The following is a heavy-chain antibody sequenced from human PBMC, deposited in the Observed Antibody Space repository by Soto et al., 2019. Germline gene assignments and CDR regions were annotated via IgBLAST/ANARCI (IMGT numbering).Heavy chain of an antibody. CDR2: IYYSGST. D-gene: IGHD4-17*01. V-gene: IGHV4-31*03. CDR3: ARETYGDYFSYGMDV. CDR1: GGSISSGGYY. J-gene: IGHJ6*02. Sequence: QVQLQESGPGLVKPSQTLSLTCTVSGGSISSGGYYWSWIRQHPGKGLEWIGYIYYSGSTYYNPSRKSRVTISVDTSKNQFSLKLSSVTAADTAVYYCARETYGDYFSYGMDVWGQGTTVTVSS.